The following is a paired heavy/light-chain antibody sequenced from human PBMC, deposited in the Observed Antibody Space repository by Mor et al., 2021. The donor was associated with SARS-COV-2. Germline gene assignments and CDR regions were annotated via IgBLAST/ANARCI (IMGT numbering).Heavy chain of an antibody. V-gene: IGHV3-74*01. CDR2: IRPDGSGA. CDR1: GFTFNRDW. J-gene: IGHJ4*02. CDR3: AKFSGVNYVDY. Sequence: EVHLVESGGGLVQPGGSLRLSCAASGFTFNRDWMHWVRQAPGKGLVWVSRIRPDGSGANYADSVKGRFTISRDNVKNTLYLQMDSLTAEDTAVYYCAKFSGVNYVDYWGQGTLVTVSS.
Light chain of an antibody. CDR2: DVS. CDR3: SSYTSIYTWV. CDR1: SSDIGGYNY. V-gene: IGLV2-14*03. Sequence: QSALTQPASVSGSPGQSITISCTGTSSDIGGYNYVAWYQQHPGKAPKVIMYDVSARPSGVSNRFSGSKSGNTASLTISGLQAEDEADYYCSSYTSIYTWVFGGGTKLTVL. J-gene: IGLJ3*02.